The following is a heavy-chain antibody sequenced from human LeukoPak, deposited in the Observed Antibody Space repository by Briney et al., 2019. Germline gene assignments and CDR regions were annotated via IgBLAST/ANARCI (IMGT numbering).Heavy chain of an antibody. CDR2: IIPILGTA. CDR1: GYTLTKLS. D-gene: IGHD6-19*01. CDR3: ARNVAGTIQAFDI. Sequence: ASVKVSCKVSGYTLTKLSMHWVRHAPGQGLEWMGGIIPILGTANYAQKFQGRVTITTDESTSTAYMELSSLRSEDTAVYYCARNVAGTIQAFDIWGQGTMVTVSS. V-gene: IGHV1-69*16. J-gene: IGHJ3*02.